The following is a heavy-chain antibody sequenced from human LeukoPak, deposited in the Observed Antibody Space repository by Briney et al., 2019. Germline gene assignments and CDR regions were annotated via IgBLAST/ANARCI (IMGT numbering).Heavy chain of an antibody. CDR2: ISAYNGNT. V-gene: IGHV1-18*01. CDR1: GYTLTSYG. Sequence: ASVKVSCKASGYTLTSYGISWVRQAPGQGLEWMGWISAYNGNTNYAQKLQGRVTMTTDTYTSTAYMELRSVRSDDTAVYYCARVSPVDIAAAGPFDYWGQGTLVTVSS. CDR3: ARVSPVDIAAAGPFDY. J-gene: IGHJ4*02. D-gene: IGHD6-13*01.